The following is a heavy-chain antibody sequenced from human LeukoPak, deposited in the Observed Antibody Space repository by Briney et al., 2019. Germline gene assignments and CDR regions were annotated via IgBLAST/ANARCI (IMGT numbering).Heavy chain of an antibody. D-gene: IGHD6-6*01. CDR3: ARVMRMTGLVHFDY. Sequence: PSETLSLTCAVYGGSFSGYYWSWIRQPPGKGLEWIGEINHSGSTNYNPSLKSRVTISVDTSKNQFSLKLSSVTAADTAVYYCARVMRMTGLVHFDYWGRGTLVTVSS. V-gene: IGHV4-34*01. J-gene: IGHJ4*02. CDR2: INHSGST. CDR1: GGSFSGYY.